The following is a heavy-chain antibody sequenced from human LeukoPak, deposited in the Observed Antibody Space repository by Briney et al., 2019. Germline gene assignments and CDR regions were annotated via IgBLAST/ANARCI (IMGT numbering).Heavy chain of an antibody. CDR1: GGSFSGYY. Sequence: SETLSLTCAVYGGSFSGYYWSWIRQPPGKGLDWIGEINHSGSTNYNPSLKSRVTISVDTSKNQFSLKLSSVTAADTAVYYCARGLITMVRGVPSYFDYWGQGTLVTVSS. CDR2: INHSGST. CDR3: ARGLITMVRGVPSYFDY. D-gene: IGHD3-10*01. J-gene: IGHJ4*02. V-gene: IGHV4-34*01.